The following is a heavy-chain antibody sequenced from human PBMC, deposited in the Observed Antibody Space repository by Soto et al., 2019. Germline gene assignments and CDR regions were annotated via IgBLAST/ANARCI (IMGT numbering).Heavy chain of an antibody. CDR1: GFTFSAFS. Sequence: GGSLRLSCATSGFTFSAFSMSWVRQAPGKGLEWVSSISGSGGSTYYADSVKGRFTISRDNSKSTLYLQMNSLRAEDTAVYYCARAPWDIVVVPAALDWWYFDLWGRGTLVTVSS. CDR2: ISGSGGST. J-gene: IGHJ2*01. V-gene: IGHV3-23*01. D-gene: IGHD2-2*01. CDR3: ARAPWDIVVVPAALDWWYFDL.